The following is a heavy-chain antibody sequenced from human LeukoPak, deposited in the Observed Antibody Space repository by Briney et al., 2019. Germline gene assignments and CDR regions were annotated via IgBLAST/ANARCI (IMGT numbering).Heavy chain of an antibody. V-gene: IGHV4-39*07. D-gene: IGHD3-9*01. J-gene: IGHJ6*03. CDR2: IYYSGST. Sequence: SETLSLTCTVSGGSISSSSYYWGWIRQPPGKGLEWIGSIYYSGSTYYNPSLKSRVTISVDTSKNQFSLKLSSVTAADTAVYYCASGHPDQYDILTGYYGGVCMDVWGKGTTVTVSS. CDR1: GGSISSSSYY. CDR3: ASGHPDQYDILTGYYGGVCMDV.